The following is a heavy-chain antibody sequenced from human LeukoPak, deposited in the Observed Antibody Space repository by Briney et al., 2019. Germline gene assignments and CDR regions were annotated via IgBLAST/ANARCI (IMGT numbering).Heavy chain of an antibody. V-gene: IGHV3-74*01. CDR3: ASASSHRIAAGGDF. CDR2: INSDGSSR. CDR1: GFTFSSYW. Sequence: GGSLRLSCAASGFTFSSYWMHWVRQAPGEGLVWVSRINSDGSSRNYADSVKGRFTISRDNAKNTVYLQMNSLRADDTAVYYRASASSHRIAAGGDFWGQGTLVTVSS. J-gene: IGHJ4*02. D-gene: IGHD6-13*01.